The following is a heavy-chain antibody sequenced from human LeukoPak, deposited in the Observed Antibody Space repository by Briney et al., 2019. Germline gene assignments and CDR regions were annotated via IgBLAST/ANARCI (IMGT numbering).Heavy chain of an antibody. D-gene: IGHD1-26*01. CDR2: IYTSGTI. J-gene: IGHJ3*02. V-gene: IGHV4-4*07. CDR1: GGSISSYY. CDR3: ARDGSYYQLGTAFDI. Sequence: SETLSLTCTVSGGSISSYYWSWIRQPAGTALEWIGRIYTSGTITYNPSLKSRVTMSVDTSKNQFSLKLSSVTAADTAVYYCARDGSYYQLGTAFDIWGQGTMVTVSS.